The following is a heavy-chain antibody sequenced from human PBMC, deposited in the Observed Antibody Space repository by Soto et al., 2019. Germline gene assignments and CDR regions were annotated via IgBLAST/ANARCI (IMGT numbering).Heavy chain of an antibody. CDR2: IIPIFGTA. D-gene: IGHD3-16*01. Sequence: ASVKVSCKASGGTFSSYAISWVRQAPGQGLEWMGGIIPIFGTANYAQKFQGRVTITADESTSTAYMELSSLRSEDTAVYYCASRRNRGSPYPYYYGMDFCGQGIMVTVSS. CDR3: ASRRNRGSPYPYYYGMDF. V-gene: IGHV1-69*13. J-gene: IGHJ6*02. CDR1: GGTFSSYA.